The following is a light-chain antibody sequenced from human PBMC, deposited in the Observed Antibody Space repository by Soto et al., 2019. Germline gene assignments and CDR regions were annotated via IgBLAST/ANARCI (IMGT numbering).Light chain of an antibody. CDR3: QQANSFPFT. V-gene: IGKV1-12*01. J-gene: IGKJ3*01. CDR1: QGISIW. CDR2: AAY. Sequence: DIQMTQSPSSVSASVGDRVTITCRERQGISIWLAWYQHKPGKAPKLLIYAAYSLQSGVPSRFSCSGSGTDFTLTISSLQPEDFATYYCQQANSFPFTFGPGTKVDLK.